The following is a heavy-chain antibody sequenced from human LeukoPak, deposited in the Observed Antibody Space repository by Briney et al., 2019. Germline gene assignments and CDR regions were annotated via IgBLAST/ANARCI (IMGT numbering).Heavy chain of an antibody. CDR1: GGSISSYY. CDR2: IYYSGST. CDR3: ARDRFFDWNDSDASDI. J-gene: IGHJ3*02. V-gene: IGHV4-59*01. D-gene: IGHD1-1*01. Sequence: SETLSLTCTVSGGSISSYYWSWIRQPPGKGLEWIGYIYYSGSTNYNPSLKSRVTISVDTSKNQFSLKLSSVTAADTAVYYCARDRFFDWNDSDASDIWGQGTMVTVSS.